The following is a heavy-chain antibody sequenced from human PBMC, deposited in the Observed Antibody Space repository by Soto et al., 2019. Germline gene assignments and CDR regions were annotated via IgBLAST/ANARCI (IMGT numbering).Heavy chain of an antibody. Sequence: PSETLSLTCAVSGYSITSGYYWGWIRQPPGKGLEWIGSIFHSGTTYYNPSLKSRVAISVDTSKNQFSLKLTSVTAADTAVYYCARGMSSSWHRYYYYGMDVSGQGTTVT. CDR1: GYSITSGYY. J-gene: IGHJ6*02. CDR3: ARGMSSSWHRYYYYGMDV. V-gene: IGHV4-38-2*01. CDR2: IFHSGTT. D-gene: IGHD6-13*01.